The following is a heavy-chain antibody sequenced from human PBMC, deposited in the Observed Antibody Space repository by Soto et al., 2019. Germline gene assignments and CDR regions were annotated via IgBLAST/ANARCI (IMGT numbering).Heavy chain of an antibody. D-gene: IGHD3-3*01. V-gene: IGHV3-33*01. J-gene: IGHJ6*02. Sequence: SLRLSCAASGFTFSSYGMHWVRQAPGKGLEWVAVIWYDGSNKYYADSVKGRFTISRDNSKNTLYLQMNSLRAEDTAVYYCARVLYDFWSGYYINYYYYGMDVWGQGTTVTVSS. CDR1: GFTFSSYG. CDR3: ARVLYDFWSGYYINYYYYGMDV. CDR2: IWYDGSNK.